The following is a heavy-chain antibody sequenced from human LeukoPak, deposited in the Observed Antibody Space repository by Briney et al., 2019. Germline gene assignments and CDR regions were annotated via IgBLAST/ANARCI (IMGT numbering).Heavy chain of an antibody. CDR1: GYTFTSYY. CDR2: INPSGGST. V-gene: IGHV1-46*01. CDR3: ARDSSSHRHYYYYMDV. Sequence: ASVKVSCKASGYTFTSYYMHWVRQAPGQGLEWMGIINPSGGSTSYAQKFQGRVTMTRDMSTSTVYMELSSLRSEDTAVYYCARDSSSHRHYYYYMDVWGKGTTVTVSS. D-gene: IGHD6-6*01. J-gene: IGHJ6*03.